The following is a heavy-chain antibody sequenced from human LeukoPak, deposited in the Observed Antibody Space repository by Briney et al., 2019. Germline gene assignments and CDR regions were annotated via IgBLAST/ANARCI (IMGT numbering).Heavy chain of an antibody. CDR3: TPALIVVVPAT. CDR1: GFTFSNAW. Sequence: GGSLRLSCAASGFTFSNAWMSWVRQAPGKGLEWVGRIKSKTDGGTTDYAAPVKGRFTISRDDSKNTLYLQMNSLKTEDTAVYYSTPALIVVVPATWGQGTLVTVSS. D-gene: IGHD2-2*01. J-gene: IGHJ5*02. V-gene: IGHV3-15*01. CDR2: IKSKTDGGTT.